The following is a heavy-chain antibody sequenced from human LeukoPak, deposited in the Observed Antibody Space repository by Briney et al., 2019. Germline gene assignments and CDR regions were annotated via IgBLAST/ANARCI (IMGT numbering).Heavy chain of an antibody. D-gene: IGHD5-18*01. V-gene: IGHV3-23*01. Sequence: PGRSLRLSCAASGLTFSTYAMSWVRQAPGKGLEWVSGISGSGGSTYYADSVKGRFPISRDNSKNTLYLQMTSLRAEDSAVYYCAKDAVSGYNYGYSYFDYWGQGTLVTVSS. J-gene: IGHJ4*02. CDR1: GLTFSTYA. CDR3: AKDAVSGYNYGYSYFDY. CDR2: ISGSGGST.